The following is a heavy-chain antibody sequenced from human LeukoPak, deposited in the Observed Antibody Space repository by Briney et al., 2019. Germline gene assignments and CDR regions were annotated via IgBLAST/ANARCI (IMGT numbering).Heavy chain of an antibody. CDR3: AKAGTGYYGMDV. V-gene: IGHV3-23*01. CDR1: GFTFSNHA. J-gene: IGHJ6*02. D-gene: IGHD6-13*01. CDR2: ISGSGGTT. Sequence: GGSLRLSCAASGFTFSNHAMNWVRQAPGKGLEWVSDISGSGGTTYYADSVKGRFTISRDNSKNTLRLQMNSLRVEDTAVYYCAKAGTGYYGMDVWGQGTTVTVSS.